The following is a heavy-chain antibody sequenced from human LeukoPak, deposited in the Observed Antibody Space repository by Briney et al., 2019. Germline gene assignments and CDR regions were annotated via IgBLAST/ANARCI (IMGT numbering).Heavy chain of an antibody. CDR1: GFTFRSYA. V-gene: IGHV3-23*01. D-gene: IGHD2-15*01. CDR3: AKVASGGNCYQSDD. CDR2: VCVRGDAA. Sequence: PGGSLRLSCVASGFTFRSYAMNWLPQAPGKGLEWVSVVCVRGDAAYFADYVKGRFTSSIDHSKNTLYLQMSALRADDRAIYYCAKVASGGNCYQSDDWGQGTLVTVSS. J-gene: IGHJ4*02.